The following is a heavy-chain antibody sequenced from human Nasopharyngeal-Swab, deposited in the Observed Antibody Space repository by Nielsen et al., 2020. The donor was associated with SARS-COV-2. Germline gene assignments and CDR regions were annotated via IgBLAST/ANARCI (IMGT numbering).Heavy chain of an antibody. V-gene: IGHV1-2*06. Sequence: ASVKVSCKASGYTFTGYYMHWVRQAPGQGLEWMGRINPNSGGTNYAQKSQGRVTMTRDTSISTAYMKLSRLRSDDTAVYYCAREPRYSYGLFDPWGQGTLVTVSS. D-gene: IGHD5-18*01. CDR1: GYTFTGYY. J-gene: IGHJ5*02. CDR3: AREPRYSYGLFDP. CDR2: INPNSGGT.